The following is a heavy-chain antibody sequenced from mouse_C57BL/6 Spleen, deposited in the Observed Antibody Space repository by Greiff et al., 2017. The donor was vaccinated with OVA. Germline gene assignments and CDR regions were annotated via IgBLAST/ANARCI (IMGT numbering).Heavy chain of an antibody. CDR2: IHPNSGST. Sequence: PGQGLEWIGMIHPNSGSTNYNEKFKSKATLTVDKSSSTAYMQLSSLTSEDSEVYYCANYYGSSYGYFYVWGTGTTVTVSS. V-gene: IGHV1-64*01. D-gene: IGHD1-1*01. J-gene: IGHJ1*03. CDR3: ANYYGSSYGYFYV.